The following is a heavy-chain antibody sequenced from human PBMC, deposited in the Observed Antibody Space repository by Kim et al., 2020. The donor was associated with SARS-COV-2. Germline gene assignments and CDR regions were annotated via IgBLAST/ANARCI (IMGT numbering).Heavy chain of an antibody. J-gene: IGHJ3*02. V-gene: IGHV1-69*13. CDR1: GGTFSSYA. CDR3: SRVEAASVLGGGDAFDI. Sequence: SVKVSCKASGGTFSSYAISWVRQAAGQGLEWMGGIIPIFGTANYAQKFQGRVTITANESTNTAYIELSSLRSEGTAVYYWSRVEAASVLGGGDAFDIWG. D-gene: IGHD3-16*01. CDR2: IIPIFGTA.